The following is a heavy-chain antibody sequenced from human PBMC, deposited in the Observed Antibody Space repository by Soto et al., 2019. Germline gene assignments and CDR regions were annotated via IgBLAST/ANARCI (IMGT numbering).Heavy chain of an antibody. CDR3: ATFPNLDYGDYVGAFDI. Sequence: QVQLVESGGGLVKPGGSLRLTCAASGFTFSDYYMSWIRQAPGKGLEWVSYISSSGSTIYYADSVKGRFTISRDNAKNSLYLQMNSLRAEDTAVYYCATFPNLDYGDYVGAFDIWGQGTMVTVSS. V-gene: IGHV3-11*01. J-gene: IGHJ3*02. CDR2: ISSSGSTI. CDR1: GFTFSDYY. D-gene: IGHD4-17*01.